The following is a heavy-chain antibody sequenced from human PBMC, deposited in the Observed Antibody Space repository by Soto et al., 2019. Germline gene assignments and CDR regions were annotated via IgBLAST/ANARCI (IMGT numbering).Heavy chain of an antibody. D-gene: IGHD3-3*01. CDR1: GYTFTSYD. Sequence: QVQLVQSGAEVKKPGASVKVSCKASGYTFTSYDINWVRQAPGPGLEWLGWMNPNSGKTGYAQKFQGRVTMTRHTSISTAYRELSSVRAEDTAVYYCERENGDFWSGPNRSWFDPWGQGTLVTVSS. CDR3: ERENGDFWSGPNRSWFDP. CDR2: MNPNSGKT. V-gene: IGHV1-8*01. J-gene: IGHJ5*02.